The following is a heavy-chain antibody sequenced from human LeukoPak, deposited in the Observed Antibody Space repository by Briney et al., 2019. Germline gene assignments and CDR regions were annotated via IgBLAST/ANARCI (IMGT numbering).Heavy chain of an antibody. Sequence: ASVKVSCKASGYTFTSYDINWVRQATGQGLEWMGWMNPNSGNTGYAQKFQGRVTMTRNTSISTAYVELSSLRSEDTAVYYCARGPGIGVLRFLEWLLQDWGQGTLVTVSS. J-gene: IGHJ1*01. V-gene: IGHV1-8*01. CDR3: ARGPGIGVLRFLEWLLQD. CDR2: MNPNSGNT. D-gene: IGHD3-3*01. CDR1: GYTFTSYD.